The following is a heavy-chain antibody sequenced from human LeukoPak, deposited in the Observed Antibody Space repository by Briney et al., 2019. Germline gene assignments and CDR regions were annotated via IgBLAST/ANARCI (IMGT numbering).Heavy chain of an antibody. Sequence: GGSLRLSCAASGFTFSSYWMHWVRQASGKGLVWVSLIKSDGSSTSYADSVKGRFTISRHNSKNTLYLQMNSLRAEDTAVYYCAKGVRPFFYSSGSNLDYWGQGTLVTVSS. CDR2: IKSDGSST. D-gene: IGHD6-19*01. CDR3: AKGVRPFFYSSGSNLDY. V-gene: IGHV3-74*01. J-gene: IGHJ4*02. CDR1: GFTFSSYW.